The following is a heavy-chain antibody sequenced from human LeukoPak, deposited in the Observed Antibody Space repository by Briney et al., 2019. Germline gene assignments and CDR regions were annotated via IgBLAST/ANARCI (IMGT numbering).Heavy chain of an antibody. CDR1: GDSITNYY. CDR3: ARATYHYDSSGPALEN. D-gene: IGHD3-22*01. CDR2: IYYSGST. J-gene: IGHJ4*02. V-gene: IGHV4-59*01. Sequence: SETLSLTCTVSGDSITNYYWSWIRQPPGKGLEWIGHIYYSGSTNFNPSLKSRVTLSVDTSKNQFSLKLTSVTAADTADYYCARATYHYDSSGPALENWGQGTLVTVSS.